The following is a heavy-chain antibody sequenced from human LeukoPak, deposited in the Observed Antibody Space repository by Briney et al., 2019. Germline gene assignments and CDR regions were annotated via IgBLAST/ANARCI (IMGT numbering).Heavy chain of an antibody. CDR1: GGSISSSSYY. V-gene: IGHV4-39*01. CDR3: ARTDRDDFWSGYHYYFDY. J-gene: IGHJ4*02. CDR2: IYYSGST. Sequence: PSETLSLTCTVSGGSISSSSYYWGWIRQPPGKGLEWIGSIYYSGSTYYNPSLKSRVTISVDTSKNQFSLKLSSVTAADTAVYYCARTDRDDFWSGYHYYFDYWGQGTLVTVSS. D-gene: IGHD3-3*01.